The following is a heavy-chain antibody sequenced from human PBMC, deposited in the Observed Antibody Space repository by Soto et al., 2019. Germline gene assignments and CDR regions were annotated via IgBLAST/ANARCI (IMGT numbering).Heavy chain of an antibody. D-gene: IGHD6-6*01. CDR3: AREDDSSSSIGMDV. CDR2: IIPMFGTA. CDR1: GGTFSSYA. J-gene: IGHJ6*02. Sequence: ASVKVSCKASGGTFSSYAMNWVRQAPGQGLEWMGGIIPMFGTADYAQKFQGRVTITADESTSTAYMELSSLRSEDTAVYYRAREDDSSSSIGMDVWGQGTTVTVSS. V-gene: IGHV1-69*13.